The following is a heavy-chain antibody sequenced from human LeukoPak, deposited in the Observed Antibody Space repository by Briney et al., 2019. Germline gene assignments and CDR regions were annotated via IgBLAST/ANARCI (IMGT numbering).Heavy chain of an antibody. Sequence: ASVKVSCKASGYTFINYGISWVRQAPGQGLEWMGWINPNSGGTNYAQKFQGRVTMTRDTSISTAYMELSRLRSDDTAVYYCARIVGATTGLYYFDYWGQGTLVTVSS. V-gene: IGHV1-2*02. CDR2: INPNSGGT. J-gene: IGHJ4*02. CDR1: GYTFINYG. CDR3: ARIVGATTGLYYFDY. D-gene: IGHD1-26*01.